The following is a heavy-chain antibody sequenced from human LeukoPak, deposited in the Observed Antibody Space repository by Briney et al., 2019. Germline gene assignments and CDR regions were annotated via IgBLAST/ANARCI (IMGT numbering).Heavy chain of an antibody. Sequence: ASVKVSCKASGYTFTSYGINWVRQAPGQGLEWMGWISTYNGHTNYAQKFQGRATMTTDTSTSTASMELRSLRSDDTAVYYCARDHAAGWELPLNWFDPWGQGTLVTVSS. D-gene: IGHD1-26*01. CDR2: ISTYNGHT. J-gene: IGHJ5*02. V-gene: IGHV1-18*01. CDR3: ARDHAAGWELPLNWFDP. CDR1: GYTFTSYG.